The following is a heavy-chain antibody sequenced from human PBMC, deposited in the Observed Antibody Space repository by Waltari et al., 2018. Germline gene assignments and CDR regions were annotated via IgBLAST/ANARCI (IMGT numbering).Heavy chain of an antibody. V-gene: IGHV4-31*03. CDR3: ARGRVGARTGAFDK. CDR2: IYHSGST. D-gene: IGHD1-26*01. J-gene: IGHJ4*02. CDR1: GGSIRRGGYY. Sequence: QVQLQESGPGLVKPSQTLSLTCTVSGGSIRRGGYYWSWIRPHPGKGLEWMGYIYHSGSTYYNPSLKSRVTISVDRSKNQVSLKLNSVTVADTAVYYCARGRVGARTGAFDKWGQGTPVTVSS.